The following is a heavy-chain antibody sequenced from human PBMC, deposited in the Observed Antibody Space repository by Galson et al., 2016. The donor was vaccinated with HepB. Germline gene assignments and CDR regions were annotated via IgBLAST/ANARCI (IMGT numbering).Heavy chain of an antibody. V-gene: IGHV3-30*04. CDR1: GFTFNTYS. CDR2: ISHDGRTQ. Sequence: SLRLSCAAPGFTFNTYSLHWVRQAPGKGLEWLAVISHDGRTQYYDDSVEGRFTISTDNPSNTLFLQLHSLRPEDAALYYCARGGVPAVPIDYWGQGTLVTVSS. D-gene: IGHD4-17*01. CDR3: ARGGVPAVPIDY. J-gene: IGHJ4*02.